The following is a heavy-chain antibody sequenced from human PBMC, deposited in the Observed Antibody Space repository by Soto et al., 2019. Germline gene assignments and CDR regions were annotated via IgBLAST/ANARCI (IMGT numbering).Heavy chain of an antibody. V-gene: IGHV1-18*04. D-gene: IGHD4-4*01. CDR2: IDVNT. Sequence: QVQLVQSGAEVKQPGASVKVSCKGSGYTFTSYGISWVRQAPGQGLEWMGWIDVNTNYAQKFQGRATMTTDTSTSTAYLELRSLRSDDTAVYYCARESMSYDYSNLRYWGQGTQVTVSS. CDR3: ARESMSYDYSNLRY. J-gene: IGHJ4*02. CDR1: GYTFTSYG.